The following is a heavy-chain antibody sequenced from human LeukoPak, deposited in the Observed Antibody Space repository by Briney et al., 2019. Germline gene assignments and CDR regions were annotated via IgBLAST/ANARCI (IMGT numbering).Heavy chain of an antibody. D-gene: IGHD3-22*01. CDR1: GFTFSSYW. V-gene: IGHV3-74*01. CDR2: IKSDGKT. Sequence: GGSVTLSCAPSGFTFSSYWMLWVRPPPGKGLVWVSRIKSDGKTNYADSVKGRFTISRDNAKNTVSLQMNSLRAEDTGVYYCARAPSEIGGYYPEYFRHWGQGTLVTVSS. CDR3: ARAPSEIGGYYPEYFRH. J-gene: IGHJ1*01.